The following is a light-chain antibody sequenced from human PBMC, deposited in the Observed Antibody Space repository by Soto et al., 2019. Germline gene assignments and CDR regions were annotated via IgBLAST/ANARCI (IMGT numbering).Light chain of an antibody. CDR2: VAS. Sequence: DIQLTQSPSFLSASVGDRVTIPWRTSQGISNYLSWYQLKPGKSPNLLICVASTLQSGVPSRFSCSCSGTECTLTISSLQPQDLATYYCQQLFSFTPTFGQVTRLESK. CDR1: QGISNY. J-gene: IGKJ5*01. CDR3: QQLFSFTPT. V-gene: IGKV1-9*01.